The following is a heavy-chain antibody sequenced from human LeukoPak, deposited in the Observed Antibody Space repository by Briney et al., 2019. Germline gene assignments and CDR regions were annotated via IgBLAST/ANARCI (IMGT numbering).Heavy chain of an antibody. CDR2: IYTSGST. J-gene: IGHJ6*03. D-gene: IGHD3-3*01. CDR3: AKVKYYDFWSGYPYYYYYMDV. Sequence: SETLSLTCTVSGGSISSYYWSWIRQPAGKGLEWIGRIYTSGSTNYNPSLKSRVTMSVATSKNQFSLKLSSVTAAATAVYYCAKVKYYDFWSGYPYYYYYMDVWGKGTTVTVSS. V-gene: IGHV4-4*07. CDR1: GGSISSYY.